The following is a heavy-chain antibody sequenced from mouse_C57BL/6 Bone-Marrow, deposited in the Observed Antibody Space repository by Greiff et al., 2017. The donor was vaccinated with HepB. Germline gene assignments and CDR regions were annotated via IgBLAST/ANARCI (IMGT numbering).Heavy chain of an antibody. J-gene: IGHJ3*01. Sequence: QVHVKQSGAELVRPGASVKLSCKASGYTFTDYYINWVKQRPGQGLEWIARIYPGSGNTYYNEKFKGKATLTAEKSSSTAYMQLSSLTSEDSAVYFCARVYGSSYSAWFAYWGQGTLVTVSA. V-gene: IGHV1-76*01. CDR1: GYTFTDYY. D-gene: IGHD1-1*01. CDR2: IYPGSGNT. CDR3: ARVYGSSYSAWFAY.